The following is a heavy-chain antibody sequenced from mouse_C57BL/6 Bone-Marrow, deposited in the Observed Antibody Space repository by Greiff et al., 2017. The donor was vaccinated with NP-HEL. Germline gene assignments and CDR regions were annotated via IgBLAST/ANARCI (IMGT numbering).Heavy chain of an antibody. V-gene: IGHV1-50*01. J-gene: IGHJ2*01. Sequence: QVQLQQPGAELVKPGASVKLSCKASGYTFTSYWMQWVKQRPGPGLEWIGEIDPSDSYTNYNQKFKGKATLTLDTSSSPAYMQLSSLTSEDSAVYYCARYDGYYPYYFDYWGQGTTLTVSS. CDR3: ARYDGYYPYYFDY. CDR2: IDPSDSYT. CDR1: GYTFTSYW. D-gene: IGHD2-3*01.